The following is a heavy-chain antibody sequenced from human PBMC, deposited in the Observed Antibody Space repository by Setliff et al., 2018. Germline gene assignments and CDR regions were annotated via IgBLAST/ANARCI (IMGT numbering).Heavy chain of an antibody. V-gene: IGHV3-7*01. Sequence: GGSLRLSCAASGFTLNTFWMTWVRQAPGKGLEWVANINPGGSEEYYLDSVKGRFTISRDNAKTSLYLLMNSLRADDTAVYFCASATGYWDQGILVTVSS. CDR2: INPGGSEE. CDR3: ASATGY. J-gene: IGHJ4*02. CDR1: GFTLNTFW.